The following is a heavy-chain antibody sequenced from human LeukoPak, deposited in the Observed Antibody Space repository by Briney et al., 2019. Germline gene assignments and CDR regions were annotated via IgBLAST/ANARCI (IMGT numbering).Heavy chain of an antibody. J-gene: IGHJ3*02. V-gene: IGHV1-46*01. Sequence: ASVKVSCKASGYTFTSYYMHWVRQAPGQGLEWMGIINPSGGSTSYAQKFQGRVTMTRDTSTSTVYMELSSLRSEDTAVYYCARDLAGSITIFGPINAFDIWGQGTMVTVSS. CDR1: GYTFTSYY. D-gene: IGHD3-3*01. CDR3: ARDLAGSITIFGPINAFDI. CDR2: INPSGGST.